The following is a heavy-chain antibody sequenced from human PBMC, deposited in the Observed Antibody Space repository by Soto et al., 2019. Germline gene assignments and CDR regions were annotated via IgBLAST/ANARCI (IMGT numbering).Heavy chain of an antibody. CDR3: ARDKGIAVAGPSDY. V-gene: IGHV1-18*01. Sequence: ASVKVSCKASGYTFTSYGISWVRQAPGQGLEWMGWISAYNGNTNYAQKLQGRVTMTTDTSTSTAYMELRSLRSDDTAVYYCARDKGIAVAGPSDYWGQGTLVTVSS. J-gene: IGHJ4*02. CDR2: ISAYNGNT. CDR1: GYTFTSYG. D-gene: IGHD6-19*01.